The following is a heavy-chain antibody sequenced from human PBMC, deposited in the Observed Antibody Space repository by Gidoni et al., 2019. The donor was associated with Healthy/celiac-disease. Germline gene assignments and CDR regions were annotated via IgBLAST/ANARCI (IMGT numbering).Heavy chain of an antibody. CDR1: GFPSSTYG. Sequence: QVQLSESGVGVVQPGRSLRLSCAAPGFPSSTYGMPWVRQVPGKGLGGGAVISYDGNNKYYADSVKGRFTISRDNSKNTLYLQMNSLRAEDTAVYYCAKESYGSGSYFVYYYYGMDVWGQGTTVTVSS. CDR3: AKESYGSGSYFVYYYYGMDV. V-gene: IGHV3-30*18. D-gene: IGHD3-10*01. CDR2: ISYDGNNK. J-gene: IGHJ6*02.